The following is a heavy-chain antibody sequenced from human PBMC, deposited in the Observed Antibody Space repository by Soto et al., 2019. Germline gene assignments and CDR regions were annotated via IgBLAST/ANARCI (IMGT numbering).Heavy chain of an antibody. J-gene: IGHJ4*02. CDR1: GITISNYP. Sequence: DVRLVESGGGLVQPGGSLRLSCAASGITISNYPMSWVRQAPGKGLDWVSGISGSGDTTYYADSAKGRFTISKDISTNSLFLQLDSLRVEDSALYFCVKDDGGYPSTAPHWGQGTLVTVSP. CDR2: ISGSGDTT. D-gene: IGHD4-17*01. CDR3: VKDDGGYPSTAPH. V-gene: IGHV3-23*04.